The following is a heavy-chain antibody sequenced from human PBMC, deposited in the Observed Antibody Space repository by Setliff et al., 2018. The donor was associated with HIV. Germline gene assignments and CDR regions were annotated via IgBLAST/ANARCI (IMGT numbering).Heavy chain of an antibody. D-gene: IGHD3-22*01. J-gene: IGHJ5*02. CDR1: GGSISSGGYH. CDR3: ASDSYDSSCRNWFDP. CDR2: IVYSGNT. Sequence: PSETLSLTCTVSGGSISSGGYHWSWIRQHPGKGLEWIGYIVYSGNTSYNPSLKSRVAISVDTSKNPFALKLSAVTASDTAVYYCASDSYDSSCRNWFDPWGQGTLVTVSS. V-gene: IGHV4-31*03.